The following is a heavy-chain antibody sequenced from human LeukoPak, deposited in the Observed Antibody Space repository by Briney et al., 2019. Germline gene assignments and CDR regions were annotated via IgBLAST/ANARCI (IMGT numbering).Heavy chain of an antibody. V-gene: IGHV3-23*01. D-gene: IGHD1-1*01. Sequence: SSETLSLTCAVYGGSFSGYYWSWIRQAPGKGLEWVSAISGSGGSTYYADSVKGRFTISRDNSKNTLYLQMNSLRAEDTAVYYCAKVAGPFYYYYGMDVWGQGTTVTVPS. J-gene: IGHJ6*02. CDR2: ISGSGGST. CDR3: AKVAGPFYYYYGMDV. CDR1: GGSFSGYY.